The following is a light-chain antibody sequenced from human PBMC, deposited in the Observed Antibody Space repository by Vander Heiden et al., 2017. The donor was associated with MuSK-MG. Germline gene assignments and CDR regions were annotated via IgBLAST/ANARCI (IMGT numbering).Light chain of an antibody. V-gene: IGLV2-23*01. CDR2: EVN. CDR1: SNDVGTYKI. J-gene: IGLJ2*01. Sequence: QSALTQPASVSGSPGQSITIACTGTSNDVGTYKIVSWYQQHPGKAPKVVIYEVNKRPSGVSKRYSGSKSGNTASLTISGLQAEDEADYYCCSYAGLSTLLFGGGTKLTVL. CDR3: CSYAGLSTLL.